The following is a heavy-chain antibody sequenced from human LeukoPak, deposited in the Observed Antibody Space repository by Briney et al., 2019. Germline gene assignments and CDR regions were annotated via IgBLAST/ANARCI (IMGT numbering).Heavy chain of an antibody. Sequence: GGSLRLSCAASGFSFSNYGFHWVRQAPGKGLDWVSAISYDGKNIHYADSVKGRFTISRDNSRNTVYLQMNSLRVEDTAVYYCAKTYSRESGYDFFFHYWGQGPRVTVSS. D-gene: IGHD5-12*01. CDR1: GFSFSNYG. V-gene: IGHV3-33*06. CDR3: AKTYSRESGYDFFFHY. J-gene: IGHJ4*02. CDR2: ISYDGKNI.